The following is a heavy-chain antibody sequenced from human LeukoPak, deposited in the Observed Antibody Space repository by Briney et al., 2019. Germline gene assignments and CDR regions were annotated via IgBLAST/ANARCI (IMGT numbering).Heavy chain of an antibody. CDR1: AFTFSYFW. CDR2: INRGGSGT. V-gene: IGHV3-74*01. CDR3: TRELEYRGSPDDAFDI. J-gene: IGHJ3*02. Sequence: PGVSLRLSCAASAFTFSYFWMEWVRQAPGNELMWVSRINRGGSGTSYADSVQGRFTSSRDNGKNTLSLQMNSLRAEDTAVYYCTRELEYRGSPDDAFDIWGQGTMVTVSS. D-gene: IGHD1-26*01.